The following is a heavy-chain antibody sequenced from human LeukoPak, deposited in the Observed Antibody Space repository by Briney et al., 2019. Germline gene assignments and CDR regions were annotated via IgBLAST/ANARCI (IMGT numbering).Heavy chain of an antibody. J-gene: IGHJ4*02. CDR3: ARLIDPVFGGGPDY. D-gene: IGHD3-10*01. CDR1: GGSFSGYY. Sequence: SETLSLTCAVYGGSFSGYYWGWIRQPPGKGLEWIGSIYYSGSTYYNPSLKSRVAISVDTSKNQFSLKLSSVTAADTAMYYCARLIDPVFGGGPDYWGQGTLVTVSS. CDR2: IYYSGST. V-gene: IGHV4-39*01.